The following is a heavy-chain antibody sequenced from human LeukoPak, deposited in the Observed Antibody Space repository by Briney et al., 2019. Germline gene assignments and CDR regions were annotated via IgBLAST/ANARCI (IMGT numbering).Heavy chain of an antibody. CDR1: GCTFSSYA. CDR3: ARVHYDILTGYYMSYYYYGMDV. D-gene: IGHD3-9*01. CDR2: IIPIFGTA. J-gene: IGHJ6*02. V-gene: IGHV1-69*13. Sequence: SVKVSCKASGCTFSSYAISWVRQAAGQGLEWMGGIIPIFGTANYAQKFQGRVTITGDESTSTAYMELSSLRSEDTAVYYCARVHYDILTGYYMSYYYYGMDVWGQGTTVTVSS.